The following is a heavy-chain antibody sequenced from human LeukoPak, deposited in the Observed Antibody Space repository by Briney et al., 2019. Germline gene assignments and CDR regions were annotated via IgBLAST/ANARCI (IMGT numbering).Heavy chain of an antibody. D-gene: IGHD2-2*01. V-gene: IGHV4-31*03. Sequence: SQTLSLTCTVSGGSISSGGYYWSWIRQHPGKGLEWIGYIYYSGSTYYNPSLKSRVTISVDTSKNQFSLKLSSVTAADTAVYYCARGSSTSGNWFDLWGQGTLVTVSS. CDR2: IYYSGST. CDR3: ARGSSTSGNWFDL. CDR1: GGSISSGGYY. J-gene: IGHJ5*02.